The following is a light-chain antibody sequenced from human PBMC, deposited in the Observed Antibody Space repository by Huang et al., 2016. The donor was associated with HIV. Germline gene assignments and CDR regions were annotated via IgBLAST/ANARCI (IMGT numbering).Light chain of an antibody. Sequence: DIVMTQSPDSLAVSLGERATINCKSSQSVLDNSNNKNCLAWFQQKPGQPPKLLIYWASSREAGVPDRFSGSGAGTDFTLTISSRQAEDVAVDYCHQYYNTPYTFGQGTKLEIK. V-gene: IGKV4-1*01. J-gene: IGKJ2*01. CDR3: HQYYNTPYT. CDR2: WAS. CDR1: QSVLDNSNNKNC.